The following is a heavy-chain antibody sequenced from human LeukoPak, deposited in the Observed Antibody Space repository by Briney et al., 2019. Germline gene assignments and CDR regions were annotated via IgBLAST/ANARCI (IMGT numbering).Heavy chain of an antibody. CDR1: GGSISSSSYY. V-gene: IGHV4-39*07. D-gene: IGHD2-2*01. CDR3: ARGLYRLHYPYYYYYMDV. Sequence: KTSETLSLTCTVSGGSISSSSYYWGWIRQPPGKGLEWIGSIYYSGSTYYNPSLKSRVTISVDTSKNQFSLKLSSVTAADTAVYYCARGLYRLHYPYYYYYMDVWGKGTTVTVSS. CDR2: IYYSGST. J-gene: IGHJ6*03.